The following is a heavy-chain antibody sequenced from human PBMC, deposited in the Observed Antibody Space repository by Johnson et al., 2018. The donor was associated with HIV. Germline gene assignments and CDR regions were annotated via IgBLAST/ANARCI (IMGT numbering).Heavy chain of an antibody. V-gene: IGHV3-11*01. J-gene: IGHJ3*02. CDR3: TTDPMAAAGHEAFDI. D-gene: IGHD6-13*01. CDR1: GFTFSDYY. Sequence: QVQLVESGGGVVQPGGSLRLSCAASGFTFSDYYMSWIRQAPGKGLEWVSYISSSGSTIYYADSVKGRFTISRDNAKNSLSLQMNSLRAEDTAVYYCTTDPMAAAGHEAFDIWGQGIMVTVSS. CDR2: ISSSGSTI.